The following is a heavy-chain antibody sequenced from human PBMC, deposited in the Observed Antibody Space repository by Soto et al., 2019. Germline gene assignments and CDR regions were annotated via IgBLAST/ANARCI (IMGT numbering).Heavy chain of an antibody. D-gene: IGHD2-21*02. CDR3: ARDLWGYCGTDCYPLDV. J-gene: IGHJ6*02. CDR1: GGSISGYY. V-gene: IGHV4-59*01. CDR2: MYNTGST. Sequence: AETLSLTCTVSGGSISGYYWSWIRQPPGKGLEWIGYMYNTGSTVYNPSFKSRVTISVDTSKNQFSLKLNSVTAADTAVYYCARDLWGYCGTDCYPLDVWGQGTTVTVSS.